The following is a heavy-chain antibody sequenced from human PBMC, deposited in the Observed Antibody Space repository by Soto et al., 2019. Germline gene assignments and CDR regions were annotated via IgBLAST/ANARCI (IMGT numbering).Heavy chain of an antibody. D-gene: IGHD6-13*01. Sequence: SETLSLTCAVSGDSIIGTHWWSWVRRPPGKGLEFIGETHHSRGTNYNPSLRSRVTMSLDKSKNQLSLILYSVTAADTGVYYCARQLIYWGQGTPVTVSS. CDR1: GDSIIGTHW. J-gene: IGHJ4*02. V-gene: IGHV4-4*02. CDR3: ARQLIY. CDR2: THHSRGT.